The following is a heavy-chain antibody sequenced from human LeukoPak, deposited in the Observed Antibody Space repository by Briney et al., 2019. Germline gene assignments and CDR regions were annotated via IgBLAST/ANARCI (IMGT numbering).Heavy chain of an antibody. J-gene: IGHJ4*02. CDR2: ISNDGSNK. V-gene: IGHV3-30*18. CDR3: AKEMGSRSSLFYFDY. Sequence: GGSLRLSCAASGFTFSSYGMHWVRQAPGKGLEWVAAISNDGSNKYYAESVNGRFTISRDNSKNTLYLLVNTLRGDDTAVYYCAKEMGSRSSLFYFDYWGQGTLHTVSS. CDR1: GFTFSSYG. D-gene: IGHD3-10*01.